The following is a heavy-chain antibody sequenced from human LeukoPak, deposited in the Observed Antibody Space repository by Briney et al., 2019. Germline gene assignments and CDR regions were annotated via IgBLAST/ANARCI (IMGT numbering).Heavy chain of an antibody. Sequence: GGSLRLSCAASGFTFNDYGMSWVRQAPGKGLEWVSGINWNGGSTGYADSVKGRFTISRDNAKNSLYLQMNSLRADDTALYYCAQGGSGWDYYYYYMDVWGKGTTVTVSS. CDR3: AQGGSGWDYYYYYMDV. D-gene: IGHD6-19*01. CDR1: GFTFNDYG. CDR2: INWNGGST. J-gene: IGHJ6*03. V-gene: IGHV3-20*04.